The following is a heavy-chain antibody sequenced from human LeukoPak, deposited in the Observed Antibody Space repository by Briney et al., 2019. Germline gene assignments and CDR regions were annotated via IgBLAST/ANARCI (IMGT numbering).Heavy chain of an antibody. Sequence: GGSLRLSCAASGFHFSSNWMHWVRQAPGKGLVWVSHISTDARTITYAAFVKGRFTISRDNAKNTLYLQMNSLRAEDTALYYCVRGQATAWGLDYWGQGTLVTVSS. D-gene: IGHD6-13*01. CDR3: VRGQATAWGLDY. CDR1: GFHFSSNW. CDR2: ISTDARTI. J-gene: IGHJ4*02. V-gene: IGHV3-74*01.